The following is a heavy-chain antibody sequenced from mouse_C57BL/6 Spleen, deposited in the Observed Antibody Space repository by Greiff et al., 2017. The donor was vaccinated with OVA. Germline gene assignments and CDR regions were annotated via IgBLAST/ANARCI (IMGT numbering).Heavy chain of an antibody. CDR2: INPRTGGT. V-gene: IGHV1-42*01. CDR3: ARRDYDFDY. Sequence: VQLQQSGPELVKPGASVKISCKASGYSFTGYYMNWVKQSPEKSLEWIGEINPRTGGTTYNQKFKAKATLTVDKSSSTAYMQLKSLTSEDSAVYYCARRDYDFDYWGQGTTLTVSS. D-gene: IGHD2-4*01. J-gene: IGHJ2*01. CDR1: GYSFTGYY.